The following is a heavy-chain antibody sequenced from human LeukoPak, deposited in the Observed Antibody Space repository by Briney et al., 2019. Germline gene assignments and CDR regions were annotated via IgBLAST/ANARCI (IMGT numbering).Heavy chain of an antibody. Sequence: GGSLRLSCAASGFSFSTYVMGWVRQAPEKGLEWVSSISADGANTYYADSVKGRFTISRDNSKNTLYLQMNRLRAVVTALYYCARKGPLTQVFDYWGQGTLVTVSS. CDR3: ARKGPLTQVFDY. V-gene: IGHV3-23*01. CDR2: ISADGANT. D-gene: IGHD4/OR15-4a*01. J-gene: IGHJ4*02. CDR1: GFSFSTYV.